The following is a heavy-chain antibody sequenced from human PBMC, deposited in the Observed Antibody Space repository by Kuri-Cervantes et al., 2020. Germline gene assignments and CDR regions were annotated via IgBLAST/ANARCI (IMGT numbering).Heavy chain of an antibody. CDR3: ARGNTYYDILTGYTIDY. V-gene: IGHV5-51*01. Sequence: GESLKISCKGSGYSFTSCWIGWVRQMPGKGLEWMGIIYPGDSDTRYSPSFQGQVTISADKSISTAYLQWSSLKASDTAMYYCARGNTYYDILTGYTIDYWGQGTLVTVSS. CDR2: IYPGDSDT. D-gene: IGHD3-9*01. CDR1: GYSFTSCW. J-gene: IGHJ4*02.